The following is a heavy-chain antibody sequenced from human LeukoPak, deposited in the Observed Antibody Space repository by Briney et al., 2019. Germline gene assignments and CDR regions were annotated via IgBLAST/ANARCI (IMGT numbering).Heavy chain of an antibody. Sequence: ASVKLSCKASGYTFTSYGISWVRQAPGQGLGGMGWISAYNGNTNYTQKLQGRVTMTTDTSTSTGYMELRSLRSDDTAVYYCAIEPGYYGSGSSQDYWGQATLVTVSS. CDR3: AIEPGYYGSGSSQDY. D-gene: IGHD3-10*01. V-gene: IGHV1-18*01. CDR1: GYTFTSYG. J-gene: IGHJ4*02. CDR2: ISAYNGNT.